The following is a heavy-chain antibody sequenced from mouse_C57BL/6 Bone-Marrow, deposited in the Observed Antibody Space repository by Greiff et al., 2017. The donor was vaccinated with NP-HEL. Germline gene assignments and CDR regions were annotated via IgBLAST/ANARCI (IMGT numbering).Heavy chain of an antibody. Sequence: EVQLQQSGPELVKPGASVKMSCKASGYTFTDYNMHWVKQSHGKSLEWIGYINPNNGGTSYNQKFKGQATLTVNKSSSTDYMVLRSLTSEDSAVYYCAPNWAYYAMDYWGQGTSVTVSS. V-gene: IGHV1-22*01. CDR1: GYTFTDYN. CDR3: APNWAYYAMDY. J-gene: IGHJ4*01. D-gene: IGHD4-1*02. CDR2: INPNNGGT.